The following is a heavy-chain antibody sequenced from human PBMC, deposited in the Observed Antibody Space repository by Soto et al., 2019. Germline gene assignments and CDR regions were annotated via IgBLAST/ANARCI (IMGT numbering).Heavy chain of an antibody. CDR3: ARVPAAGFRRNWFDP. D-gene: IGHD6-13*01. Sequence: LSLTCTVSGASINSYYWSWIRQPPGKGLEWIGYIYYTGSTNYNPSLKSRVTISLDTSKNQFSLRLRSVTTADTAVYFCARVPAAGFRRNWFDPWGQGTLVTVSS. J-gene: IGHJ5*02. CDR1: GASINSYY. V-gene: IGHV4-59*01. CDR2: IYYTGST.